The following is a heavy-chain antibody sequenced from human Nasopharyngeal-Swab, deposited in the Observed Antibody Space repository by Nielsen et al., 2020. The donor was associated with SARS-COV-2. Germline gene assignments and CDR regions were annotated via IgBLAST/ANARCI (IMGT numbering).Heavy chain of an antibody. CDR1: GGPVSTTTYF. Sequence: SETLSLTFPVSGGPVSTTTYFWGWIRQPPGKGLEWIGTVYYSGSTYYNPSLKSRVTISVDTSKNQFSLKLNSVTATDTAVYYCVRSSSWYYFDYWAQGTQVTVSS. CDR3: VRSSSWYYFDY. V-gene: IGHV4-39*01. J-gene: IGHJ4*02. D-gene: IGHD6-13*01. CDR2: VYYSGST.